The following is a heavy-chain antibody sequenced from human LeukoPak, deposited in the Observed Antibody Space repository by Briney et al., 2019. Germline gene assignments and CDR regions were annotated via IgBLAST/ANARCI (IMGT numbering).Heavy chain of an antibody. J-gene: IGHJ5*02. CDR2: IDWDDDA. CDR1: GVSLDTGGVR. V-gene: IGHV2-70*04. D-gene: IGHD2/OR15-2a*01. CDR3: ARLSYFDSTYWLDP. Sequence: SGPALVKPTQSLTLTCTVSGVSLDTGGVRVAWIRQPPGKALEWLARIDWDDDAFYSPSLKTRLTISRDTSKSQVVLTITNMDPVDTGTYFCARLSYFDSTYWLDPWGQGTPVTVSS.